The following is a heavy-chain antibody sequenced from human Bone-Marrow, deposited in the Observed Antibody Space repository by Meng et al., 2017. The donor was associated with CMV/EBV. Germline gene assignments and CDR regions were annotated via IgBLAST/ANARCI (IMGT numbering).Heavy chain of an antibody. CDR2: ISSSSSVI. D-gene: IGHD3-10*01. CDR1: GFIFRDYY. V-gene: IGHV3-11*01. CDR3: ARVGRVTHGF. Sequence: SCAASGFIFRDYYMSWIRQAPGKGLEWIAYISSSSSVIYYADSVKGRFTISRDNAKNSLSLQMNSLRAEDTAVYYCARVGRVTHGFWGQGTLVTVSS. J-gene: IGHJ4*02.